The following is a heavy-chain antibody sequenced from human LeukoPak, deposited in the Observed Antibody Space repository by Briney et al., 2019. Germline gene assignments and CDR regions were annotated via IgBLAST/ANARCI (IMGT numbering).Heavy chain of an antibody. D-gene: IGHD3-3*01. V-gene: IGHV4-30-4*01. CDR3: ARGNFGYDFWSGYFFSGYLDY. J-gene: IGHJ4*02. Sequence: SETLSLTCTVSGGSISSGDYYWSWIRQPPGKGLEWIGYIYYSGSTYYNPSLKSRVTISVDTSKNQFSLKLSSVTAADTAVYYCARGNFGYDFWSGYFFSGYLDYWGQGTLVTVSS. CDR1: GGSISSGDYY. CDR2: IYYSGST.